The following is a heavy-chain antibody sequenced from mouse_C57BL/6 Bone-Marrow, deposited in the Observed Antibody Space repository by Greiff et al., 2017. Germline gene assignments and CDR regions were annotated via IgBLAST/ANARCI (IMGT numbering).Heavy chain of an antibody. CDR1: GFTFSDYG. V-gene: IGHV5-17*01. Sequence: EVQVVESGGGLVKPGGSLKLSCAASGFTFSDYGMHWVRQAPEKGLEWVAYISSGSSTIYYADTVKGRFTISRDNAKNTLFLQMTSLRSEDTAMYYGARNYYGNYGTLNDVWGTGTTVTVSS. CDR2: ISSGSSTI. J-gene: IGHJ1*03. CDR3: ARNYYGNYGTLNDV. D-gene: IGHD2-1*01.